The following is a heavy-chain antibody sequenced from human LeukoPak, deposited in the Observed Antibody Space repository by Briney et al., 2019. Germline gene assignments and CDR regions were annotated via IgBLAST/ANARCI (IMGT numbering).Heavy chain of an antibody. Sequence: ASVKVSCKASGYTFTNFYMHWVRQAPGQGLEWMGIINPSGGSTSYAQKFQGRVTMTRDTSTSTVYMELSSLRSEDTAVYYCARAKYYDILTGYPAWDYWGQGTLVTVSS. J-gene: IGHJ4*02. CDR1: GYTFTNFY. CDR3: ARAKYYDILTGYPAWDY. V-gene: IGHV1-46*01. CDR2: INPSGGST. D-gene: IGHD3-9*01.